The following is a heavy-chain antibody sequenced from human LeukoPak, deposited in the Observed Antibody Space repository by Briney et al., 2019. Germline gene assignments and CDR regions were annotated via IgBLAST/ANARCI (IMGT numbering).Heavy chain of an antibody. D-gene: IGHD2-8*01. CDR1: GGSISRHY. Sequence: PSETLSLTCTVSGGSISRHYCSWIRQSPGKGLEWLGYVYYSGSSRYNPSVQSRVTMSVDSSKNQFSLRLSSVTAADTAIYYCATEDGTNAGLSDFWGQGTLVTVSS. CDR3: ATEDGTNAGLSDF. CDR2: VYYSGSS. V-gene: IGHV4-59*11. J-gene: IGHJ4*02.